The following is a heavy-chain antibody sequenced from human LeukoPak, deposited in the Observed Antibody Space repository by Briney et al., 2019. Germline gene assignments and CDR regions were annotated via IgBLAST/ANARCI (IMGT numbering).Heavy chain of an antibody. J-gene: IGHJ4*02. CDR1: GGSISSGDYY. CDR2: IYYSGST. V-gene: IGHV4-30-4*01. Sequence: SETLSLTCTVSGGSISSGDYYWSWIRQPPGKGLEWIGYIYYSGSTYYNPSLKSRVTISVDTSKNQFSLKMSSVTAADTAVYYCARHDVVVTARPFDYWGQGALVTVSS. CDR3: ARHDVVVTARPFDY. D-gene: IGHD2-21*02.